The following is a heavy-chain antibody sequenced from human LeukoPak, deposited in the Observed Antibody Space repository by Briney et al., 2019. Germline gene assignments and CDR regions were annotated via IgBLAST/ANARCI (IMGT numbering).Heavy chain of an antibody. V-gene: IGHV3-53*04. J-gene: IGHJ6*02. CDR2: IYSGGST. CDR3: ARDRRTTTPRQCSGGCCTPNQYYYGMDV. CDR1: GFTVSSHY. Sequence: PGGSLRHSCAASGFTVSSHYMSWVRQAPGKGLEWVSVIYSGGSTNYADSVKGRFTISRHNSKNTLYLQMNSRRAEDTAVYYCARDRRTTTPRQCSGGCCTPNQYYYGMDVWGQGTTVTVSS. D-gene: IGHD2-15*01.